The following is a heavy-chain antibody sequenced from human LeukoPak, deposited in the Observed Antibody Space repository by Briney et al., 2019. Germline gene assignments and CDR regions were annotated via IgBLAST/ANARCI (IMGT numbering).Heavy chain of an antibody. V-gene: IGHV3-48*03. CDR3: AKGYSTSNYYYMDV. D-gene: IGHD6-6*01. CDR1: GFTFSSYE. J-gene: IGHJ6*03. CDR2: ISSSGSTI. Sequence: PGGSLRLSCAASGFTFSSYEMNWVRQAPGKGLEWVSYISSSGSTIYYADSVKGRFTISRDNAKNTLYLQMSSLRAEDTAVYYCAKGYSTSNYYYMDVWGKGTTVTISS.